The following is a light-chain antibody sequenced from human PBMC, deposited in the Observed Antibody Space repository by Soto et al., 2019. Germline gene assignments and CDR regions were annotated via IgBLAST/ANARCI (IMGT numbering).Light chain of an antibody. CDR2: EGS. J-gene: IGLJ1*01. CDR3: CSYAGSSTTYV. Sequence: QSAITQPASVSWSPGESLTISCTGTSSDVGSYNLVSWYQQHPGKAPKLMIYEGSKRPSGVSNRFSGSKSGNTASLTISGLQAEDEADYYCCSYAGSSTTYVFGTGTKVTVL. CDR1: SSDVGSYNL. V-gene: IGLV2-23*01.